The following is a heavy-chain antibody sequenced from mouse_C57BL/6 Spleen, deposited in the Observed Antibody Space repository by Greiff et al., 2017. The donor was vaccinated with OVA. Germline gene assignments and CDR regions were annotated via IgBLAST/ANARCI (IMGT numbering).Heavy chain of an antibody. CDR1: GFTFSDYY. J-gene: IGHJ1*03. D-gene: IGHD1-1*02. CDR3: ARVLSIPPYWYCDV. CDR2: INYDGSST. V-gene: IGHV5-16*01. Sequence: EVMLVESEGGLVQPGSSMKLSCTASGFTFSDYYMAWVRQVPEKGLEWVANINYDGSSTYYLDSLKSRFIISRDNAKNILYLQMSSLKSEDTATYYGARVLSIPPYWYCDVWGTGTTVTVSS.